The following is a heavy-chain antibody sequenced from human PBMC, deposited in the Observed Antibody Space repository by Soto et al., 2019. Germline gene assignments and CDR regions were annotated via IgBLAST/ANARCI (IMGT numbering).Heavy chain of an antibody. CDR1: GYTFTGYY. J-gene: IGHJ6*02. Sequence: QVQLVQSGAEVKKPGASVKVSCKASGYTFTGYYMHWVRQAPGQGLEWMGWINPNSGGTNYAQKFQGWVTMTRDTSISTAYMELSRLRSDDTAVYYCARGNSSSWSYYYYYGMDVWGQGTTVTVSS. CDR2: INPNSGGT. D-gene: IGHD6-13*01. V-gene: IGHV1-2*04. CDR3: ARGNSSSWSYYYYYGMDV.